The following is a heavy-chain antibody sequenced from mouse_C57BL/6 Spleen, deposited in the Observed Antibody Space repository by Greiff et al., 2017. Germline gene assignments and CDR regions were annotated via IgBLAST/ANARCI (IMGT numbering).Heavy chain of an antibody. V-gene: IGHV1-15*01. CDR3: TRSLCYDYSWFAY. CDR2: IDPETGGT. D-gene: IGHD2-4*01. CDR1: GYTFTDYE. Sequence: QVQLQQSGAELVRPGASVTLSCKASGYTFTDYEMHWVKQTPVHGLAWIGAIDPETGGTAYNQKFKGKAILTADKSSSTAYMELRSLTSEDSAVYYCTRSLCYDYSWFAYWGQGTLVTVSA. J-gene: IGHJ3*01.